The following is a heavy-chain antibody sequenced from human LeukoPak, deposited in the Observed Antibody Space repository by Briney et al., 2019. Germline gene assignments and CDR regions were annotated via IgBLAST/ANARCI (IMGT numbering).Heavy chain of an antibody. J-gene: IGHJ3*02. Sequence: ASETLSLTCTVSGGSISSSSYYWGWIRQPPGKGLEWIGSIYYSGSTYYDPSLKSRVTISVDTSKNQFSLKLSSVTAADTAVYYCARERDDYGDSAFFDIWGQGTMVTVSS. D-gene: IGHD4-17*01. CDR1: GGSISSSSYY. CDR2: IYYSGST. V-gene: IGHV4-39*07. CDR3: ARERDDYGDSAFFDI.